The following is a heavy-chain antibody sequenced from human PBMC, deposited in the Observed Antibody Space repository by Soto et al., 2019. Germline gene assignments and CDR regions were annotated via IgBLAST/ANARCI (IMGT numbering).Heavy chain of an antibody. CDR2: ISYDGSNK. Sequence: QVQLVESGGGVVQPGRSLRLSCAASGFTFSSYGMHWVRQAPGKGLEWVAVISYDGSNKYYADSVKGRFTISRDNSKNTRYLQMNSLRAEDTAVYYCAKGGSYYYYGMDVWGQGTTVTVSS. J-gene: IGHJ6*02. V-gene: IGHV3-30*18. CDR3: AKGGSYYYYGMDV. CDR1: GFTFSSYG.